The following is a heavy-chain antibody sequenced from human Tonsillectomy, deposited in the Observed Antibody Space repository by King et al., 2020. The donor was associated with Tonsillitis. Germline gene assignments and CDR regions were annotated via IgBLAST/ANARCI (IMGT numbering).Heavy chain of an antibody. CDR2: IIPIFGTP. Sequence: VQLVQSGAEVKKPGSSVKVSCKASRGTFSRNLISWMRQAPGQGLEWMGGIIPIFGTPDYAQKFQGRVTITADKSTTTAYMELTSLRSEDTAVYYCATTRGEWDNWFDPWGQGTLVTVSP. CDR1: RGTFSRNL. J-gene: IGHJ5*02. V-gene: IGHV1-69*14. CDR3: ATTRGEWDNWFDP. D-gene: IGHD3-10*01.